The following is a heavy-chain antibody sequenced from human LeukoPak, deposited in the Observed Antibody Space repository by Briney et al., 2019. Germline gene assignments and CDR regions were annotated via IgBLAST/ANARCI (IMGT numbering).Heavy chain of an antibody. D-gene: IGHD3-3*01. CDR3: ARALRDDFWSGYYPPPYYFDY. Sequence: PSETLSLTCAVYGGSFSGYYWSWVRQAPGKGLEWVANIKQDGSEKYYVDSVKGRFTISRDNAKNSLYLQMNSLRAEDTAVYYCARALRDDFWSGYYPPPYYFDYWGQGTLVTVSS. CDR1: GGSFSGYY. J-gene: IGHJ4*02. CDR2: IKQDGSEK. V-gene: IGHV3-7*04.